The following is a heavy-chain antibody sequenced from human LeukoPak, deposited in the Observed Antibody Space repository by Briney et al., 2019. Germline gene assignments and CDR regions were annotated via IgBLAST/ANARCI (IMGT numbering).Heavy chain of an antibody. CDR2: VSFDGSNN. V-gene: IGHV3-30*18. J-gene: IGHJ4*02. CDR1: GFTFSSYA. CDR3: AKGLGQWLVIFDS. Sequence: GGSLRLSCAASGFTFSSYAMSWVRQAPGKGLEWVAVVSFDGSNNYYADSVKGRFTISRDNSKNTLYLQMNSLRAEDTAVYSCAKGLGQWLVIFDSWGQGTLVTVSS. D-gene: IGHD6-19*01.